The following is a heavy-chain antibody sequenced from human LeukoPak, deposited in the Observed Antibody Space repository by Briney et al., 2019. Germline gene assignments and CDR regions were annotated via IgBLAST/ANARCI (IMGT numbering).Heavy chain of an antibody. Sequence: SETLSLTCAVYGGSFSGYSWSWIRQPPGKGLEWIGGINHSGSTNYNPSLKSRVTISVDTSKNQFSLKLSSVTAADTAVYYCARLDYGDYVGHDYWGQGTLVTVSS. CDR2: INHSGST. J-gene: IGHJ4*02. V-gene: IGHV4-34*01. D-gene: IGHD4-17*01. CDR1: GGSFSGYS. CDR3: ARLDYGDYVGHDY.